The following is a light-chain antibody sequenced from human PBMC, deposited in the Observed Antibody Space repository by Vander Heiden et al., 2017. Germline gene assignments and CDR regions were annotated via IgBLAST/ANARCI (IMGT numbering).Light chain of an antibody. CDR1: QYISNY. CDR3: QQSFTTPLT. V-gene: IGKV1-39*01. J-gene: IGKJ4*01. CDR2: AAS. Sequence: DIQMTQSPSSLSASLGDRVTITCRASQYISNYLKWYQQKPGKAPKLLIYAASNLQSGVPSRFSGSGSGTDFTLTISSLQPEDFATYYCQQSFTTPLTFGGGTKVEIK.